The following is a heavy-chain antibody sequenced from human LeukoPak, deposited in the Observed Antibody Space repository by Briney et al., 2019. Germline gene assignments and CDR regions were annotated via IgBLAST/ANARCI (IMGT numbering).Heavy chain of an antibody. CDR2: LNPNRGGT. V-gene: IGHV1-2*02. D-gene: IGHD3-16*02. Sequence: ASVKDSCKASGYTFTGYYMHWVRQAPGQRLEWMGWLNPNRGGTNDAKKLQGRVTMTSDTSISTAYLKLSRQISDNTAVSYGARVNRGMITFGGVIAPGDAFDIWGQGTMVTVSS. J-gene: IGHJ3*02. CDR3: ARVNRGMITFGGVIAPGDAFDI. CDR1: GYTFTGYY.